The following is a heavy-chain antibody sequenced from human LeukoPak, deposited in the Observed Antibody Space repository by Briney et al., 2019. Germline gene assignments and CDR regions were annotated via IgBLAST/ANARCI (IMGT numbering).Heavy chain of an antibody. D-gene: IGHD1-1*01. J-gene: IGHJ4*02. CDR1: GLTFRTTW. CDR3: AKAGTGTNMIFDY. CDR2: MNGEGTTI. Sequence: GGSLRLSCATSGLTFRTTWMHWVRQAPGKGLMWVSRMNGEGTTIDYADSVKGRFTISRDTSKNTLYLQMYSLRAEDMAVYYCAKAGTGTNMIFDYWGQGTLVTVSS. V-gene: IGHV3-74*01.